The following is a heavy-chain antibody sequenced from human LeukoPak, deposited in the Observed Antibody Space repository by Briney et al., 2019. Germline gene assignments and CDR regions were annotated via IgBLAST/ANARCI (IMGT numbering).Heavy chain of an antibody. V-gene: IGHV4-59*12. J-gene: IGHJ6*03. CDR3: ARAVPAAIPAGGYYYYYMDV. Sequence: SETLSLTCTVSGGSISSYYWSWIRQPPGKGLEWIGYIYYSGSTNYNPSLKSRVAMSVDTSKNQFSLKLSSVTAADTAVYYCARAVPAAIPAGGYYYYYMDVWGKGTTVTVSS. CDR2: IYYSGST. D-gene: IGHD2-2*02. CDR1: GGSISSYY.